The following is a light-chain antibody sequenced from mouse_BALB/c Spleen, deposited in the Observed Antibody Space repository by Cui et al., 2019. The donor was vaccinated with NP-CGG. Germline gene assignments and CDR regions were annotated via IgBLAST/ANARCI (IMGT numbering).Light chain of an antibody. V-gene: IGLV1*01. CDR2: GTN. Sequence: QAVVTPEPALTTSPGETVTLTCRSSTRAVTTTNYANWVQEKPDHLFTGLIGGTNNRAPGVPARFSGSLIGDKAALTITGAQTEDEAIYFCALWYSNHWVFGGGTKLTVL. CDR3: ALWYSNHWV. CDR1: TRAVTTTNY. J-gene: IGLJ1*01.